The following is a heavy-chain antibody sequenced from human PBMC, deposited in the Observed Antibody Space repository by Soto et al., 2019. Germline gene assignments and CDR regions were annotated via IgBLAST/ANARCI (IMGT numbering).Heavy chain of an antibody. CDR2: ISGSGDST. CDR1: GFNFNIYF. V-gene: IGHV3-23*01. D-gene: IGHD1-26*01. J-gene: IGHJ4*02. Sequence: PGGSLRLSCAVSGFNFNIYFMTWVRQAPGKGLEWISSISGSGDSTYYADSVKGRFTISRDNSKKTLYLQMNSLRAEDTAVYYCAKSCCAKSHPGAMAPFDSWGQGALVTVSS. CDR3: AKSCCAKSHPGAMAPFDS.